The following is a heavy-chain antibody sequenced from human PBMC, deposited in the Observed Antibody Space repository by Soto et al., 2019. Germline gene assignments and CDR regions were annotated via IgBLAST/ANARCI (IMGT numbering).Heavy chain of an antibody. D-gene: IGHD4-17*01. V-gene: IGHV1-18*01. CDR3: ALVFRNYGHYAFRGY. CDR2: ISAYNGNT. Sequence: ASVKVSCKASGYTFTSYGISWVRQAPGQGLEWMGWISAYNGNTNYAQKLQGRVTMTTDTSTSTAYMELRSLRSDDTAVYYCALVFRNYGHYAFRGYWAQGTLVPVSS. CDR1: GYTFTSYG. J-gene: IGHJ4*02.